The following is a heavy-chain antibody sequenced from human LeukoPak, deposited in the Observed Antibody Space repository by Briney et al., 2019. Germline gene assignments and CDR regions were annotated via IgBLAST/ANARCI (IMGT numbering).Heavy chain of an antibody. CDR3: ARVLVRGDPDFDY. Sequence: ASVKVSCKASGYTFTGCYMHWVRQAPGQGLEWMGWINPNSGGTNYAQKFQGRVTMTRDTSISTAYMELSRLRSDDTAVYYCARVLVRGDPDFDYWGQGTLVTVSS. V-gene: IGHV1-2*02. D-gene: IGHD2-8*01. CDR2: INPNSGGT. J-gene: IGHJ4*02. CDR1: GYTFTGCY.